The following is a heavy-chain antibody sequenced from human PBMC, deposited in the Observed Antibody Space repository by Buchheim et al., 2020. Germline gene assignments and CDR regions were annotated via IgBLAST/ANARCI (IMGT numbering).Heavy chain of an antibody. CDR3: ARSHLEWLFGAGYFDY. Sequence: QVQLQESGPGLVKPSGTLSLTCAVSGGSISSSNWWSWVRQPPGKGLEWIGEIYHSGSTNYNPSLQSRVTISVDASKNQFSLKLSSVTAADTAVYYCARSHLEWLFGAGYFDYWGQGTL. CDR2: IYHSGST. CDR1: GGSISSSNW. J-gene: IGHJ4*02. D-gene: IGHD3-3*01. V-gene: IGHV4-4*02.